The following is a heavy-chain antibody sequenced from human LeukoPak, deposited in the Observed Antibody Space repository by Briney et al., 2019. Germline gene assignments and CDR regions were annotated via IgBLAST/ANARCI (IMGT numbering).Heavy chain of an antibody. CDR1: GDSISSYY. Sequence: PSETLSLTCTVSGDSISSYYWSWIRQPPGKGLEWIGYIYYSGSTKYNPSLKSRVSISVDTSKSQFSLRLNFVTAADTAVYYCASSNSGSYNDAFDIWGQGTMVTVPS. CDR3: ASSNSGSYNDAFDI. D-gene: IGHD1-26*01. J-gene: IGHJ3*02. V-gene: IGHV4-59*01. CDR2: IYYSGST.